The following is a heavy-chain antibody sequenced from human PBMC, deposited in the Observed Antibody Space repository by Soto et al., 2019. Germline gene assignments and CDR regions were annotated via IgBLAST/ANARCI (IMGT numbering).Heavy chain of an antibody. V-gene: IGHV4-34*01. J-gene: IGHJ6*02. CDR3: AKFKNYYYYGLDV. CDR1: GGSFSGYY. Sequence: SETLSLTCGVYGGSFSGYYWSWIRQPPGKGLEWIGAINQSGSTNYNPSLKSRVTISVDTSKNQFSLSLSSVTAAGTAVYYCAKFKNYYYYGLDVWGQGTAVTVSS. CDR2: INQSGST.